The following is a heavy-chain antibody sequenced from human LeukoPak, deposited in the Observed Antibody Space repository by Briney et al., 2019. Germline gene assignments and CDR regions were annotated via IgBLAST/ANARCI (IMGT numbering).Heavy chain of an antibody. CDR2: FDHEDGET. CDR1: GYTLTGLS. V-gene: IGHV1-24*01. CDR3: ATYYYDSGGYNYYYGLDV. J-gene: IGHJ6*02. Sequence: ASVKVSCKVSGYTLTGLSMHWVRQAPGKGLEWMGGFDHEDGETIYAQKFQGRVTMTEDTLTDTAYMELSSLRSEDTAVYYCATYYYDSGGYNYYYGLDVWGQGATVTVSS. D-gene: IGHD3-10*01.